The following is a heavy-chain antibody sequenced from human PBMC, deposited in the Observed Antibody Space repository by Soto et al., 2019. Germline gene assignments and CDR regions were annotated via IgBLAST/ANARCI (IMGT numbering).Heavy chain of an antibody. V-gene: IGHV1-3*01. CDR2: IIVSHDRT. CDR3: AREPEDGVPGDH. CDR1: GYTFTAHS. Sequence: VQLVQSGTEVKEPGASVRVSCKASGYTFTAHSLHWARQAPGQALEWMGWIIVSHDRTRYAPQFQGRLTFETDRIGTTAYMHLTRLTPEDTAVYFCAREPEDGVPGDHWGQGTPDVVSS. J-gene: IGHJ4*02. D-gene: IGHD2-8*01.